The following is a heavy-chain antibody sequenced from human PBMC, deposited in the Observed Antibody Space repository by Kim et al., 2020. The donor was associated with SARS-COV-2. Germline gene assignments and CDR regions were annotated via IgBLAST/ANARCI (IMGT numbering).Heavy chain of an antibody. CDR3: ARLPWMYYDSGGYSY. CDR2: IYYSGST. D-gene: IGHD3-22*01. Sequence: SETLSLTCTVSGGSISSYYWNWIRQPPGKGLEWIGYIYYSGSTNYNPSLKSRVTISVDTSKNQFSLQLSYVTAADTAVHYCARLPWMYYDSGGYSYWGQG. CDR1: GGSISSYY. V-gene: IGHV4-59*08. J-gene: IGHJ4*02.